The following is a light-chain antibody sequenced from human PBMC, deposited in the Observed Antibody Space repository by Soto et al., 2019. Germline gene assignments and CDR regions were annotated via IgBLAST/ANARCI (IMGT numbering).Light chain of an antibody. V-gene: IGKV1-27*01. CDR2: GAS. Sequence: DIQMTHSPSSLSASVGDRVTITCRASQDISNCLAWYQHKPGKVPRLLIYGASTLQSRAPSRFSGSGSETDFTLTISSLQPEVVASYYCRKYNSAPYTVGQGTKLEIK. J-gene: IGKJ2*01. CDR3: RKYNSAPYT. CDR1: QDISNC.